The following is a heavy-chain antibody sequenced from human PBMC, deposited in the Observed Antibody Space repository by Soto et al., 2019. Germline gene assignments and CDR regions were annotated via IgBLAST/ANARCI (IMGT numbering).Heavy chain of an antibody. CDR1: GFTFSSYA. CDR3: AKSRGSGSYFNPSDAFDF. J-gene: IGHJ3*01. Sequence: EVQLLDSGGGLVQPEGSLRLSCAASGFTFSSYAMSWVRQAPGKGLEWVSSISGSGGGTYYADSVKGRFTISRDNSKNTLSLQMNSLRAEDTAVYYCAKSRGSGSYFNPSDAFDFWGQGTMVTVSS. CDR2: ISGSGGGT. V-gene: IGHV3-23*01. D-gene: IGHD3-10*01.